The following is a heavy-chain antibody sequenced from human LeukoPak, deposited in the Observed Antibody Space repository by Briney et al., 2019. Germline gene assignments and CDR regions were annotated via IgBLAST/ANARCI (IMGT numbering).Heavy chain of an antibody. Sequence: ASVKVSCKASGYTFIGYYMHWVRQAPGQGLEWMGWINPHSGGTNSEQNFQGRVTMSRDTSISTVYMELSRLRSDDTAVYYCAKDHQYDFDYWGQGTLVTVSS. CDR1: GYTFIGYY. J-gene: IGHJ4*02. CDR2: INPHSGGT. CDR3: AKDHQYDFDY. D-gene: IGHD2-2*01. V-gene: IGHV1-2*02.